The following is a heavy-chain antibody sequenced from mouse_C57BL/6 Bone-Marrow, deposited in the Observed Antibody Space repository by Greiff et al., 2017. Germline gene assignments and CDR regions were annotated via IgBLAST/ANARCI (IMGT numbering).Heavy chain of an antibody. CDR1: GFTFSSYA. V-gene: IGHV5-4*01. CDR3: ARVMGPWFAY. D-gene: IGHD2-3*01. Sequence: VQLKESGGGLVKPGGPLKLSCAASGFTFSSYAMSWFRQTPEKRLEGVATFSDGGSYTCSPDNVKGRFTISRDNAKTNLFLHMSHLKSEDTAMYYCARVMGPWFAYWGQGTLVTVSA. J-gene: IGHJ3*01. CDR2: FSDGGSYT.